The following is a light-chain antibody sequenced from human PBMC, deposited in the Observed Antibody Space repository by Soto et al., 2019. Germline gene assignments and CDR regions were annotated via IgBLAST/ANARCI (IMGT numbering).Light chain of an antibody. CDR1: SSNVGSNT. V-gene: IGLV1-44*01. CDR3: AAWDDSLNGWV. J-gene: IGLJ3*02. Sequence: QTVVTQPPSASGTPGQRVTISCSGSSSNVGSNTINWYQHLPGTAPKVLIYSNNQRPSGVPDRFSGSKSGTSASLAISGVQSEDEADYFCAAWDDSLNGWVFGGGTKLTVL. CDR2: SNN.